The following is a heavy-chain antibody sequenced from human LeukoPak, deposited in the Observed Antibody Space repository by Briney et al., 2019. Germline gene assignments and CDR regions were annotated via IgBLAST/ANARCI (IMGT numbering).Heavy chain of an antibody. Sequence: GGSLRLSCAASGFTFNNYAMSWVRQAPGKGLEWVSLISGSSENTYYADSVKGRFTISRDNSKSTLYLQMNSLRAEDTAVYYCAKDTSIGRYCSNGVCSPFDYWGQGTLVTVSS. CDR3: AKDTSIGRYCSNGVCSPFDY. V-gene: IGHV3-23*01. J-gene: IGHJ4*02. CDR2: ISGSSENT. D-gene: IGHD2-8*01. CDR1: GFTFNNYA.